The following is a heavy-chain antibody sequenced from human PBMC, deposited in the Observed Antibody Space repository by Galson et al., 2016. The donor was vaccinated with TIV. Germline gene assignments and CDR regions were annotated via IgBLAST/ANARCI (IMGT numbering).Heavy chain of an antibody. D-gene: IGHD3-9*01. CDR3: ARTLLILCGAFDI. CDR2: IDWDGGN. J-gene: IGHJ3*02. CDR1: GFSLSTSGVR. V-gene: IGHV2-70*04. Sequence: PALVKPTQTLTLTCTLSGFSLSTSGVRVSWIRQPPGKALEWLARIDWDGGNFYSTSLKTRLTISKDTSTNQVVLTMTNMDPVDTALYYCARTLLILCGAFDIWGQGTMVTVSS.